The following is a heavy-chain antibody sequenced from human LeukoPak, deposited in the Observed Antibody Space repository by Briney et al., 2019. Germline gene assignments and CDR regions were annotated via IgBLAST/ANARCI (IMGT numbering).Heavy chain of an antibody. CDR3: ARRKVVSAYYYGMDV. V-gene: IGHV3-66*01. Sequence: GGSLRLSCAASGFTVSSQYMSWVRQAPGKGLEWVSVIYTGGTTHYADSVKGRFTISRDNAKNTLYLQMNSLRAEDTAVYYCARRKVVSAYYYGMDVWGQGTTVAVSS. CDR2: IYTGGTT. D-gene: IGHD2-2*01. J-gene: IGHJ6*02. CDR1: GFTVSSQY.